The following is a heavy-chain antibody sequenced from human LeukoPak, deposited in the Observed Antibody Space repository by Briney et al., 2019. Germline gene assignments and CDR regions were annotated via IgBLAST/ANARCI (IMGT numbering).Heavy chain of an antibody. J-gene: IGHJ5*02. CDR2: IYYSGST. CDR3: ARHTGSSPFDP. Sequence: KASETLSLTCTVSGGSISSYYWSWIRQPPGKGLEWIGYIYYSGSTNYNPSLKSRVTISVDTSKNQFSPKLSSVTAADTAVYYCARHTGSSPFDPWGQGTLVTVSS. V-gene: IGHV4-59*08. CDR1: GGSISSYY. D-gene: IGHD1-26*01.